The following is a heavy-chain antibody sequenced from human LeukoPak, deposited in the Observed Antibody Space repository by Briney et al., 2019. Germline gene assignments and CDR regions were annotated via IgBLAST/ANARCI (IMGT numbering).Heavy chain of an antibody. CDR1: GGSISSYY. CDR2: IYYSGST. V-gene: IGHV4-59*01. J-gene: IGHJ3*02. Sequence: PSETLSLTCTVSGGSISSYYWSWIRQPPGKGLEWIGYIYYSGSTNYNPSLKSRVTISVDTSKNQFSLKLSSVTAADTAVYYCATSFSSPEEGDAFDIWGQGTMVTVSS. CDR3: ATSFSSPEEGDAFDI. D-gene: IGHD6-13*01.